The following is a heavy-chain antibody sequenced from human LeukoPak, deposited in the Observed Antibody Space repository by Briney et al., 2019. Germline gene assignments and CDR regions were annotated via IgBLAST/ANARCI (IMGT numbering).Heavy chain of an antibody. CDR1: GYTFTGYY. Sequence: ASVTVSCKASGYTFTGYYMHWVRQAPGQGLEWMGWINPNSGGTNYAQKFQGRVTMTRDTSISTAYMELSRLRSDDTAVYYCARDATHRYNSGWYKGYNWFDPWGQGTLVTVSS. CDR2: INPNSGGT. D-gene: IGHD6-19*01. V-gene: IGHV1-2*02. CDR3: ARDATHRYNSGWYKGYNWFDP. J-gene: IGHJ5*02.